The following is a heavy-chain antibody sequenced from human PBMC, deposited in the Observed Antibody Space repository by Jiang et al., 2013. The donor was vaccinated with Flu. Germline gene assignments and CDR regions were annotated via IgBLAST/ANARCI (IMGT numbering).Heavy chain of an antibody. CDR2: LLRWEH. CDR3: ARVDISYGYSWFDP. CDR1: GGSISSYY. J-gene: IGHJ5*02. V-gene: IGHV4-59*01. D-gene: IGHD5-18*01. Sequence: GGSISSYYWSWIRQPPREGTGVDWVYLLRWEHQLQPSLKSRVTISIDTSKNQFSLKLSSVTAADTAVYYCARVDISYGYSWFDPWGQGTLVTVSS.